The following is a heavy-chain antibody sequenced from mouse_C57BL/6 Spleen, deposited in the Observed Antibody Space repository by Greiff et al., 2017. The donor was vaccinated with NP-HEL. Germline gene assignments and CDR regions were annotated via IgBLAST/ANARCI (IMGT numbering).Heavy chain of an antibody. CDR2: INPYNGGT. J-gene: IGHJ1*03. CDR3: ARGGTVVATRYFDV. V-gene: IGHV1-19*01. CDR1: GYTFTDYY. Sequence: EVQLQQSGPVLVKPGASVKMSCKASGYTFTDYYMNWVKQSHGKSLEWIGVINPYNGGTSYNQKFKGKATLTVDKSSSTAYMELNSLTSEDSAVYYCARGGTVVATRYFDVWGTGTTVTVSS. D-gene: IGHD1-1*01.